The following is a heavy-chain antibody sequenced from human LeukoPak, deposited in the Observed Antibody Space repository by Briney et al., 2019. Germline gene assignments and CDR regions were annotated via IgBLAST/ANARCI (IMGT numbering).Heavy chain of an antibody. Sequence: GGSLRLYCAASGFTFSSYSMNWVRQAPGKGLEWVSSISSSSSYIYYADSVKGRFTISRDNAKNSLYLQMNSLRAEDTAVYYCARDNSVVVTAYWGQGTLVTVSS. CDR1: GFTFSSYS. CDR3: ARDNSVVVTAY. CDR2: ISSSSSYI. J-gene: IGHJ4*02. V-gene: IGHV3-21*01. D-gene: IGHD2-21*02.